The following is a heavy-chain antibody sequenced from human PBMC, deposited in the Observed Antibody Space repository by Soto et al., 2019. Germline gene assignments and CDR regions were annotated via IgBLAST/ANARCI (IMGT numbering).Heavy chain of an antibody. CDR2: ISGSGGST. CDR1: GFTFSSYA. J-gene: IGHJ5*02. V-gene: IGHV3-23*01. D-gene: IGHD2-2*01. Sequence: EVQLLESGGGLVQPGGSLRLSCAASGFTFSSYAMSWVRQAPGKGLEWVSAISGSGGSTYYADSVKGRFTISRDNPKHTLDLQMNSLRAEDTAVYYCAKSWKYQLLYNWFDPWGQGTLVTVSS. CDR3: AKSWKYQLLYNWFDP.